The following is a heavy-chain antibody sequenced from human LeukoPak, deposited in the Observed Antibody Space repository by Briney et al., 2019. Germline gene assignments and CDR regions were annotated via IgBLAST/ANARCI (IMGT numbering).Heavy chain of an antibody. J-gene: IGHJ4*02. Sequence: SETLSLTCTVSGGSISSYYWSWIRQPPGKGLEWIGYIYYSGSTNYNPSLKSRVTISVDTSKNQFSLKLSSVTAADTAVYYCARARVEATGLDYWGQGTLVTVSS. CDR2: IYYSGST. CDR3: ARARVEATGLDY. D-gene: IGHD1-26*01. V-gene: IGHV4-59*01. CDR1: GGSISSYY.